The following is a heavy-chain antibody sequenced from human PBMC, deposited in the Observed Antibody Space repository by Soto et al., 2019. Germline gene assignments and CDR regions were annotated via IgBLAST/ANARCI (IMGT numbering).Heavy chain of an antibody. CDR1: GFTFSSYS. D-gene: IGHD4-17*01. V-gene: IGHV3-48*01. Sequence: GGSLRLSCAASGFTFSSYSMNWVRQAPGKGLEWVSYISSSSSTIYYADSVKGRFTISRDNAKNSLYLQMNSLRAEDTAVYYCARDDSFGTVTVYMDVWGKGTTVTVSS. J-gene: IGHJ6*03. CDR3: ARDDSFGTVTVYMDV. CDR2: ISSSSSTI.